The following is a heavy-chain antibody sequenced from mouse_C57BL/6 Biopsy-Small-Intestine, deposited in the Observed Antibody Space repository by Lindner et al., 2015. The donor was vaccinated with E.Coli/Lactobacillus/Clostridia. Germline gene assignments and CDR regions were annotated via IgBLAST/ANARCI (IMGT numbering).Heavy chain of an antibody. V-gene: IGHV1-80*01. CDR3: ARGGYGLAY. CDR1: GYAFSSYW. J-gene: IGHJ3*01. CDR2: IYPGDGDT. Sequence: VQLQESGAELVKPGASVKISCKASGYAFSSYWMNWVKQRPGKGLEWIGQIYPGDGDTNYNGKFKGKATLTVDKSSSTAYMELRSLTSEDTAVYYCARGGYGLAYWGQGTLVTVSA. D-gene: IGHD2-2*01.